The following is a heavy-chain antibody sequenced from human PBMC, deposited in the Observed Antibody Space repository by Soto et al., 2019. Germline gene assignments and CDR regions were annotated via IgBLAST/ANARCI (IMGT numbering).Heavy chain of an antibody. V-gene: IGHV4-59*01. Sequence: SETLSLTCNVSGDSMSTNYWSWLRQPPGKGLEWIGYIYYSGATNYNPPLKSRVTISVDTSRNQFSLNLRSVTAADTAVYYCARAMGDWGTYYYYYGMDVWGQGTTVTVSS. D-gene: IGHD3-16*01. CDR3: ARAMGDWGTYYYYYGMDV. J-gene: IGHJ6*02. CDR2: IYYSGAT. CDR1: GDSMSTNY.